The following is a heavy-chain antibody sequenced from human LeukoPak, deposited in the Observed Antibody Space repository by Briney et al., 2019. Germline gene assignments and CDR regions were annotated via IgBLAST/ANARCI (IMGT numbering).Heavy chain of an antibody. D-gene: IGHD3-22*01. Sequence: PGGSLRLSCAASGFTFSSYGMSWVRQAPGKGLEWVSDISGSGGSTYYADSVKGRFTISRDNSKTTLHLKMNSLRAEDTTVYYCAKYNSYITMIVVVITHFDYWGQGTLVTVSS. V-gene: IGHV3-23*01. J-gene: IGHJ4*02. CDR2: ISGSGGST. CDR1: GFTFSSYG. CDR3: AKYNSYITMIVVVITHFDY.